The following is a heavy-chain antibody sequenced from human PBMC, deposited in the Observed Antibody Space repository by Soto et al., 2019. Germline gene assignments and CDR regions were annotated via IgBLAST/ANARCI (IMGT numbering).Heavy chain of an antibody. J-gene: IGHJ6*03. CDR1: GGSFSGYY. CDR2: INHSGST. CDR3: ARGEAPNVDSSGWYYYYYYMDV. D-gene: IGHD6-19*01. Sequence: QSQTLSLTCAVYGGSFSGYYWSWIRQPPGKGLEWIGEINHSGSTNYNPSLKSRVTISVDTSKNQFSLKLSSVTAADTAVYYCARGEAPNVDSSGWYYYYYYMDVWGKGTTVTVSS. V-gene: IGHV4-34*01.